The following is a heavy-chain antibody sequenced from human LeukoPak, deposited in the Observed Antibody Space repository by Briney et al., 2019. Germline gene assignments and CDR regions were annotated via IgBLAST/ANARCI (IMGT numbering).Heavy chain of an antibody. V-gene: IGHV3-7*01. CDR3: ARDGTAAGLYFDL. CDR1: GFTFTDYW. CDR2: IRQDGSEK. D-gene: IGHD6-13*01. Sequence: GGSPRLSCEVSGFTFTDYWMNWVRQAPGKGPEWVASIRQDGSEKTYVDSVKGRFTISRDNTKNSLSLQLNGLRAEDTAVYYCARDGTAAGLYFDLWGQGTLVTVFS. J-gene: IGHJ4*01.